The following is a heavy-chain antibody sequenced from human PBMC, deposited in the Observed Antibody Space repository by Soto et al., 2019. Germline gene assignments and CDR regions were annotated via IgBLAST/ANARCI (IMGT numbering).Heavy chain of an antibody. J-gene: IGHJ6*02. D-gene: IGHD4-17*01. CDR3: ARDLFLDYGDLTDYYYYGMDV. CDR2: INPSGGST. Sequence: QVQLVQSGAEVKKPGASVKVSCKASGYTFTSYYMHWVRQAPGQGLEWMGIINPSGGSTSYAQKFQGRVTMTRDPSTSTVYMELSSLRSEDTAVYYCARDLFLDYGDLTDYYYYGMDVWGQGTTVTVSS. CDR1: GYTFTSYY. V-gene: IGHV1-46*01.